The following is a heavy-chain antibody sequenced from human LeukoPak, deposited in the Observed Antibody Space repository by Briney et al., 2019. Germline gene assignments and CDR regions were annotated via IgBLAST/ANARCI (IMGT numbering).Heavy chain of an antibody. D-gene: IGHD6-19*01. CDR3: ARLRYSSGWYYFDY. CDR1: GGSISSSSYY. CDR2: IYYSGST. Sequence: SEILSLTCTVSGGSISSSSYYWGWIRQPPGKGLEWIGSIYYSGSTYYNPSLKSRVTISVDTSKNQFSLKLSSVTAADTAVYYCARLRYSSGWYYFDYWGQGTLVTVSS. V-gene: IGHV4-39*01. J-gene: IGHJ4*02.